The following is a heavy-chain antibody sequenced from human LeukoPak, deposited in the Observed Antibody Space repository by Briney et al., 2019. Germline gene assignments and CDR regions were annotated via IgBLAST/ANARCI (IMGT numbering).Heavy chain of an antibody. CDR3: ARMRGPTTGALDI. CDR1: GFTFITYT. CDR2: ISSSSSTK. J-gene: IGHJ3*02. D-gene: IGHD1-26*01. V-gene: IGHV3-48*02. Sequence: PGGSLILSCVASGFTFITYTMNWVRQAPGTGLEWVSSISSSSSTKYYADSVKGRFTISRDNAKNSLYLQVSSLRDEDTAIYYCARMRGPTTGALDIWGPGTMVAVSS.